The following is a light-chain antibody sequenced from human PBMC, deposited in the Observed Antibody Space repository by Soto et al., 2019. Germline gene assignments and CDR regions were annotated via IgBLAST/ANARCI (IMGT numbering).Light chain of an antibody. CDR1: SSDVGNYNY. CDR3: CSYAGRYTYV. Sequence: QSALTQPRSVSGSPGQSVTISCTGTSSDVGNYNYVSWYQQHPGKAPKPMIYDVSKRPSGVPDHFSGSKSGNTASLTISGLQADDEADYYCCSYAGRYTYVFGTGTKLTVL. CDR2: DVS. J-gene: IGLJ1*01. V-gene: IGLV2-11*01.